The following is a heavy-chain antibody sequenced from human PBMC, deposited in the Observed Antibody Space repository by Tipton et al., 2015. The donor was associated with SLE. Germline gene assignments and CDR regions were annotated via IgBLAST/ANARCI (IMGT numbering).Heavy chain of an antibody. D-gene: IGHD2-2*01. CDR1: GGSIRNYY. V-gene: IGHV4-59*01. Sequence: TLSLTCSVSGGSIRNYYWSWIRQVPGKGLEWIGYIYHSGGANYNPSLKSRVTISLDTSMNQLSLKLISVTAADTAVYYCAREVPGATSYYYYMDVWGKGTTVTISS. CDR2: IYHSGGA. J-gene: IGHJ6*03. CDR3: AREVPGATSYYYYMDV.